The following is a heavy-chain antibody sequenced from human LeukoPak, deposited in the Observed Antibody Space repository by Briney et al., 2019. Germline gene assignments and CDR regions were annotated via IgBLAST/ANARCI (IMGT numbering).Heavy chain of an antibody. Sequence: SQTLSLTCTVSGGSISGGSYYWSWIRQPAGKGLEWIGRIYASGSTVYNPSLNSRATISVDTSKNQFSLRLSSVTAADTAVYYCARDREGYCSGGSCLDYFDYWGQGTLVTVSS. V-gene: IGHV4-61*02. D-gene: IGHD2-15*01. CDR1: GGSISGGSYY. CDR2: IYASGST. J-gene: IGHJ4*02. CDR3: ARDREGYCSGGSCLDYFDY.